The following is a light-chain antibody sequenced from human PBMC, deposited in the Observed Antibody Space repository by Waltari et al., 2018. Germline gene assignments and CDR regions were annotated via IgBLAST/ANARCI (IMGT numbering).Light chain of an antibody. CDR1: LGVLYSSNSQNY. CDR3: QQYYDIPWT. J-gene: IGKJ1*01. Sequence: DIVMTQSPDSLAVSLGEMVTINCKSSLGVLYSSNSQNYLAWYQQKPGQPPKLPIYWASARESGVPDRFSGSESGTDFTLTISSLQAEDVAVYYCQQYYDIPWTFGQGTKVEIK. V-gene: IGKV4-1*01. CDR2: WAS.